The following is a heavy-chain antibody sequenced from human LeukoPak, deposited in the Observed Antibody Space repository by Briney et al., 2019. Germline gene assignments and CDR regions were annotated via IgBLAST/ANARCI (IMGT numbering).Heavy chain of an antibody. CDR3: ARDQDYGDYRGECIDY. CDR1: GFTFSSYS. J-gene: IGHJ4*02. D-gene: IGHD4-17*01. CDR2: ISSSSSYI. V-gene: IGHV3-21*01. Sequence: GGSLRLSCAASGFTFSSYSMNWVRQAPGKGLEWVSSISSSSSYIYYADSVKGRFTISRDNAKNSLYLQMNSLRAEDTAVYYCARDQDYGDYRGECIDYWGQGTLVTVSS.